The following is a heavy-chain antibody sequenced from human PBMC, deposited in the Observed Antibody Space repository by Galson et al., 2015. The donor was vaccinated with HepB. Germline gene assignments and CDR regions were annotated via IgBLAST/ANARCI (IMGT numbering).Heavy chain of an antibody. Sequence: SVKVSCKTSGGTFSSYAISWVRQAPGQGLEWMGGIIPIFGTANYAQKFQGRVTITADESTSTAYMELSSLRSEDTAVYYCARDYGDIVVVPAAKPPSYGMDVWGQGTTVTVSS. CDR1: GGTFSSYA. V-gene: IGHV1-69*13. D-gene: IGHD2-2*01. J-gene: IGHJ6*02. CDR2: IIPIFGTA. CDR3: ARDYGDIVVVPAAKPPSYGMDV.